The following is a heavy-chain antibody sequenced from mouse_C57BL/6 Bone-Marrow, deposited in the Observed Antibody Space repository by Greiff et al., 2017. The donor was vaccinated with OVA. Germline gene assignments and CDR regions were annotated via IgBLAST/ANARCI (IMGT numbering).Heavy chain of an antibody. V-gene: IGHV1-81*01. CDR2: IYPRSGNT. Sequence: QVQLQQSGAELARPGASVKLSCKASGYTFTSYGISWVKQRTGQGLEWIGEIYPRSGNTYYNEKFKGKATLTADKSSSTAYMELRSLTSEDSAVYFCARDENYYGSSWYFDYWGQGTTLTVSS. J-gene: IGHJ2*01. CDR3: ARDENYYGSSWYFDY. D-gene: IGHD1-1*01. CDR1: GYTFTSYG.